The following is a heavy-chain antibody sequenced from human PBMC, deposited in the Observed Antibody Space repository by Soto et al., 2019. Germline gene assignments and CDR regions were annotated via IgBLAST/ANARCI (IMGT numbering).Heavy chain of an antibody. D-gene: IGHD3-22*01. V-gene: IGHV4-34*01. J-gene: IGHJ5*01. CDR1: GGSFGGHS. Sequence: SETLSLTCAVDGGSFGGHSWTWIRQSPGKGLEWIGDINHSGRVNYSPSLKSRVTISLDTSKNQFSLTLSAVTAADTAMYYCSTRAYDTNGYYRFDPWGQGTLVTV. CDR3: STRAYDTNGYYRFDP. CDR2: INHSGRV.